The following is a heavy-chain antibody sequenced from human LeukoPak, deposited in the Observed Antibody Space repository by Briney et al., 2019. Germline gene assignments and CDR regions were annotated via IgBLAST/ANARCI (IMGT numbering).Heavy chain of an antibody. D-gene: IGHD3-9*01. Sequence: ASVKVSCKPSRYTFTSYDINWVRQATGQGLEWMGWMNPNSGNTGYAQKFQGRVTITRNTSKSTAYMELSSLRSEDTAVYYCARGPALRYFDWFYRGGPYYFDYWGQGTLVTVSS. V-gene: IGHV1-8*03. J-gene: IGHJ4*02. CDR2: MNPNSGNT. CDR1: RYTFTSYD. CDR3: ARGPALRYFDWFYRGGPYYFDY.